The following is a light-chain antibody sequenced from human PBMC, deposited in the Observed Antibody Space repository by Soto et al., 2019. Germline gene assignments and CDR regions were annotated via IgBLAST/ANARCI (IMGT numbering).Light chain of an antibody. V-gene: IGKV3-20*01. CDR3: QQYGSSPQLT. CDR1: QSVSSSY. J-gene: IGKJ3*01. Sequence: EIVLTRSPGTLSLSPGERATLSCRASQSVSSSYLAWYQQKPGQAPRLLIYGASSRATGIPDRFSGSGSGTDFTLTISRLEPEDFAVYYCQQYGSSPQLTFGPGTKVDIK. CDR2: GAS.